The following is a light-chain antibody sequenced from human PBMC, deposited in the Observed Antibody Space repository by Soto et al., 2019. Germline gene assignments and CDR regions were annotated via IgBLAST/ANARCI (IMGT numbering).Light chain of an antibody. J-gene: IGKJ2*01. V-gene: IGKV4-1*01. CDR2: WAS. Sequence: DIVMTQSPDSLAVSLGERATINCKSSQSLLYSSNNKNYLTWYQQKPGQPPKLLIYWASTRESGVPDRFSGSGSVTDFTLTISSLQAEDVAVYYCQQYYTTPYTFGQGTNLEIK. CDR1: QSLLYSSNNKNY. CDR3: QQYYTTPYT.